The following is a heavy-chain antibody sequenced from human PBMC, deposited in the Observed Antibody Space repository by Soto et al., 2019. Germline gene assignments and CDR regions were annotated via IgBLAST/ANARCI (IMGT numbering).Heavy chain of an antibody. CDR1: GYTFTSYG. J-gene: IGHJ3*02. D-gene: IGHD3-22*01. CDR2: ISAYNGNT. Sequence: XSVKVSCKASGYTFTSYGMHWVRQAPGQGLEWMGWISAYNGNTNYAQKLQGRVTMTTDTSTSTAYMELRSLRSDDTAVYYCARDGPYYDSSGYWSVALDIWGQGTMVTVSS. CDR3: ARDGPYYDSSGYWSVALDI. V-gene: IGHV1-18*01.